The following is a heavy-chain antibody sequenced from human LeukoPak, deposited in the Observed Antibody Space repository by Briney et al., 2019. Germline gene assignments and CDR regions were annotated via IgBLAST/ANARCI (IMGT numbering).Heavy chain of an antibody. CDR2: IYHSGST. CDR1: GYSISSGYY. CDR3: AKSPFPDGVDFQH. Sequence: SETLSLTCTVSGYSISSGYYWGWIRQPPGKGLEWIGSIYHSGSTYYNPSLKSRVTISVDTSKNQFSLKLSSVTAADTAVYYCAKSPFPDGVDFQHWGQGTLVTVSS. V-gene: IGHV4-38-2*02. J-gene: IGHJ1*01. D-gene: IGHD1-14*01.